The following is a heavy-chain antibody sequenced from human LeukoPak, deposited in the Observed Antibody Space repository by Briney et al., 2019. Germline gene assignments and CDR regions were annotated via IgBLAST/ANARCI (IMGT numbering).Heavy chain of an antibody. V-gene: IGHV1-18*01. CDR2: ISAYNGNT. CDR1: GYTFTSYG. J-gene: IGHJ4*02. D-gene: IGHD3-22*01. Sequence: ASVKVSCKASGYTFTSYGISWVRQAPGQGLEWMGWISAYNGNTNYAQKLRGRVTMTTDTSTSTAYMELRSLRSDDTAVYYCAGADVDYYDSSGSNWGQGTLVTVSS. CDR3: AGADVDYYDSSGSN.